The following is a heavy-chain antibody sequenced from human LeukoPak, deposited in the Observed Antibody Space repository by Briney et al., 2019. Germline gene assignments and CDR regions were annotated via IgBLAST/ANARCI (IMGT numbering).Heavy chain of an antibody. Sequence: HWASVKVSCKASGYTFTGYYMHWVRQAPGQGLEWMGWINPNSGGTNYAQKFQGRVTMTRDTSISTAYMELSRLRSDDTAVYYCARGGHYYDSNGYYPSWGQGTLVTVSS. V-gene: IGHV1-2*02. D-gene: IGHD3-22*01. CDR3: ARGGHYYDSNGYYPS. CDR1: GYTFTGYY. J-gene: IGHJ5*02. CDR2: INPNSGGT.